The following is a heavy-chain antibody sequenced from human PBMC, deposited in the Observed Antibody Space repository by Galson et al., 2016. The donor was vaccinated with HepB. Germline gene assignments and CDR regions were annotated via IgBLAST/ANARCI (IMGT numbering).Heavy chain of an antibody. CDR1: GYTFSSYS. J-gene: IGHJ4*02. CDR2: VSTYNGNT. Sequence: SVKVSCKASGYTFSSYSILWVRQAPGQGLEWMGWVSTYNGNTNSAQKLQGRVTMTTDTSTTTAYMELRTLRSDDTAVYYCARGGGRGYTYTGDYWGQGTLVTVSS. CDR3: ARGGGRGYTYTGDY. D-gene: IGHD5-18*01. V-gene: IGHV1-18*04.